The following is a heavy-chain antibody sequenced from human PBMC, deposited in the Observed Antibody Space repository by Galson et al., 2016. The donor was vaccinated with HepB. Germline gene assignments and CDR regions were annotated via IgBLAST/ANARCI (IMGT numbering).Heavy chain of an antibody. CDR2: IPPAGDAT. D-gene: IGHD2-21*01. CDR3: AKAKLVVGSAYEY. Sequence: SLRLSCAASGFTFHSYTMGWVRPAPAKGLQWVSDIPPAGDATYYAEPVTGRFTISSDNSRNTLYLQMNSLRVEDTAVYYCAKAKLVVGSAYEYWGQGTLVTVSS. J-gene: IGHJ4*02. CDR1: GFTFHSYT. V-gene: IGHV3-23*01.